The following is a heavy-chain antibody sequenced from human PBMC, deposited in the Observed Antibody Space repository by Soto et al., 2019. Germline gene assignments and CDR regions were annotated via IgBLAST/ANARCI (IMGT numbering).Heavy chain of an antibody. CDR1: GGTFSSYA. CDR3: ARGGYSSTWSNLLDRSGLDV. Sequence: QVQLVQSGAEAKKPGSSVKVSCKTSGGTFSSYAISWVRQAPGQGLEWMGGMVPLFRTTNYAQKFQGRVTITADTFTYTVYMELSGLRSGDTAVYYCARGGYSSTWSNLLDRSGLDVWGQGTTVTVSS. J-gene: IGHJ6*02. V-gene: IGHV1-69*06. CDR2: MVPLFRTT. D-gene: IGHD6-13*01.